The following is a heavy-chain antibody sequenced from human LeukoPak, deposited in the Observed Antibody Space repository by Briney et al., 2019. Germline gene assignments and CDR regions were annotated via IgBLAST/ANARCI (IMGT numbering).Heavy chain of an antibody. J-gene: IGHJ4*02. CDR2: IIPILGIA. CDR1: GYTFTSYG. V-gene: IGHV1-69*04. D-gene: IGHD6-19*01. Sequence: PMASVKVSCKASGYTFTSYGISWVRQAPGQGLEWMGRIIPILGIANYAQKFQGRVTITADKSTSTAYMELSSLRSEDTAVYYCARDARHLAVDFDYWGQGTLVTVSS. CDR3: ARDARHLAVDFDY.